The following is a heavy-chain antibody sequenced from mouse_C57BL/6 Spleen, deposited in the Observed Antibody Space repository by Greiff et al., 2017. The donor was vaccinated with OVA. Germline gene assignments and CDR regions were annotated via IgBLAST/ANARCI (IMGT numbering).Heavy chain of an antibody. V-gene: IGHV1-55*01. CDR2: IYPGSGST. CDR3: ARYDGGAMDY. D-gene: IGHD2-3*01. CDR1: GYTFTSYW. Sequence: QVQLQQSGAELVKPGDSVKLSCKASGYTFTSYWITWVKQRPGQGLEWIGDIYPGSGSTNYNEKFKSKATLTVDTSSSPAYMQLSSLTSEDSAVDYCARYDGGAMDYWGKGTSVTVAS. J-gene: IGHJ4*01.